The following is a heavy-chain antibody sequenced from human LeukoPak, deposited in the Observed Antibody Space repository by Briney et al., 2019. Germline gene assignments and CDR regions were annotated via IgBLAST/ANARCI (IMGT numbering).Heavy chain of an antibody. CDR2: ISSSSSYI. CDR3: ARGSSWYHAFDI. Sequence: GGSLRLSXAASGFTFSSYSMNWVRQAPGKGLEWVSSISSSSSYIYYADSVKGRFTISRDNAKNSLYLQMNSLRAEDTAVYYCARGSSWYHAFDIWGQGTMVTVSS. CDR1: GFTFSSYS. D-gene: IGHD6-13*01. J-gene: IGHJ3*02. V-gene: IGHV3-21*01.